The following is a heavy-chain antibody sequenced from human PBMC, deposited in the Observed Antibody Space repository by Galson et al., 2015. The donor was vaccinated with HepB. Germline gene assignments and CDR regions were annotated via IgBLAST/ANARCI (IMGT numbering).Heavy chain of an antibody. J-gene: IGHJ4*02. CDR1: GGSISSYY. CDR2: VYTSGST. D-gene: IGHD6-13*01. V-gene: IGHV4-4*07. CDR3: ARGNSSSWPLDN. Sequence: LTCTVSGGSISSYYWSWIRQPPGKGLEWIGRVYTSGSTNYNPPLKGRVTMSVDTSKNQFSLKLSSVTAADTAVYYCARGNSSSWPLDNWGQGTLVTVSS.